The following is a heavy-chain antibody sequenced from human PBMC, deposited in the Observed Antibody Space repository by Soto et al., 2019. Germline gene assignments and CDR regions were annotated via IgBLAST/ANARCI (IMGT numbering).Heavy chain of an antibody. CDR2: INPATGGA. Sequence: QLHLVQSGAVVKKPGASVTVSCSASGYPVTAYYMHWVRQAPGRGLEWMGGINPATGGAKYTQTFQGRVPMTRDTSTSTVSMELSGLTSGDTAVFYCARGGGVGVAGSAAFDMWGQGTLVTVSS. D-gene: IGHD3-3*01. CDR3: ARGGGVGVAGSAAFDM. CDR1: GYPVTAYY. J-gene: IGHJ3*02. V-gene: IGHV1-2*02.